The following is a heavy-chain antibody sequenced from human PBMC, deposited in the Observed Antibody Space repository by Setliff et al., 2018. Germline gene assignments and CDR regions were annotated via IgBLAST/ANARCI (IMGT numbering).Heavy chain of an antibody. Sequence: ASVKVSCKASGYTFTSYGFSWVRQAPGQGLEWMGRISVYNGNTNYGQKYQGRVAMTTDTSTNTVYMELRSLRSDDTAVYFCVREYSGGGLTWGQGTMVTISS. CDR3: VREYSGGGLT. V-gene: IGHV1-18*01. CDR2: ISVYNGNT. D-gene: IGHD1-26*01. J-gene: IGHJ3*01. CDR1: GYTFTSYG.